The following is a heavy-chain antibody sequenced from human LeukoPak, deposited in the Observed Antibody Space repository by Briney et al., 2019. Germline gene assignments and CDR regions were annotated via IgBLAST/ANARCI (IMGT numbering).Heavy chain of an antibody. J-gene: IGHJ4*02. CDR1: GFTFNSYD. CDR2: ISSSSRAT. CDR3: ARDVRYFPD. D-gene: IGHD3-9*01. V-gene: IGHV3-48*02. Sequence: GGSLRLSCVASGFTFNSYDMIWVRQPPGKGLEWVSYISSSSRATYYADSVKGRFTISRDNGNMNSLFLQMSSLRDDDTAVYYCARDVRYFPDWGQGTLVVVSS.